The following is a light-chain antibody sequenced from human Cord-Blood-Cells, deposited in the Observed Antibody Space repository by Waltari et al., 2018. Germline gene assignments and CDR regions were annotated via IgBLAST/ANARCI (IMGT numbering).Light chain of an antibody. Sequence: DIVMTQSPDSLAVSLGERATINCKSSQSVLYSSNNKNYLAWYQQKPGQPPKLLIYWASTRESGVPDRFSCSVSATDFTLTISSLQAEDVAVYYCQQYYSTPYTFGQGTKLEIK. CDR2: WAS. V-gene: IGKV4-1*01. CDR1: QSVLYSSNNKNY. CDR3: QQYYSTPYT. J-gene: IGKJ2*01.